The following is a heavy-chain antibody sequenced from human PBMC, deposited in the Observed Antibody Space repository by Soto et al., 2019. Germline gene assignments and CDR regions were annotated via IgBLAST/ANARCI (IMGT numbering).Heavy chain of an antibody. CDR1: GGSISSYY. J-gene: IGHJ5*02. CDR2: IYYSGST. Sequence: SETLSLTCTVSGGSISSYYWSWIRQPPGKGLEWIGYIYYSGSTNYNPSLKSRVTISVDTSKNQFSLKLSSVTAADTAVYYCARQGIAAAGPYNWFDPWGQGTLVTVSS. D-gene: IGHD6-13*01. CDR3: ARQGIAAAGPYNWFDP. V-gene: IGHV4-59*08.